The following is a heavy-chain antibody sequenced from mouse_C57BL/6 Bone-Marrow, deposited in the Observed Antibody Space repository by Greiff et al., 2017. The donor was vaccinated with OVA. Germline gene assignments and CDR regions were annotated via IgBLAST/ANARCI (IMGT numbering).Heavy chain of an antibody. V-gene: IGHV1-52*01. CDR2: IDPSDSET. Sequence: QVQLQQPGAELVRPGSSVKLSCKASGYTFTSYWMHWVKQRPIQGLEWIGNIDPSDSETHYNQKFKDKATLTVDKSSSTAYMQLSSLTSEDSAVYYCARGRGVLYYFDYWGQGTTLTVSS. CDR3: ARGRGVLYYFDY. CDR1: GYTFTSYW. J-gene: IGHJ2*01.